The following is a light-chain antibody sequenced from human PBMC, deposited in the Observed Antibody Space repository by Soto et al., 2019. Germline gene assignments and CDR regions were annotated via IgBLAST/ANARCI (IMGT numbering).Light chain of an antibody. CDR2: KAS. CDR3: QQYNTYSRT. Sequence: DIPMTQSPSTVSASVGDRVTITCRASQSISSWLAWYQQKPGKAPKHLIFKASSLESGVPSRFSGSGSGTEFTLTISSLQPDDFATYYCQQYNTYSRTFGQGTKVEIK. J-gene: IGKJ1*01. CDR1: QSISSW. V-gene: IGKV1-5*03.